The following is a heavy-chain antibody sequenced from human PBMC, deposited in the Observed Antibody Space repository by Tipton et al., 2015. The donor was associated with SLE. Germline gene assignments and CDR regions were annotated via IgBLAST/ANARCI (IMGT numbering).Heavy chain of an antibody. D-gene: IGHD6-25*01. Sequence: PGLVKPSETLSLTCHVAGGPIRNSPYYWAWIRQTRGKRLEWIGSVFDTGYTAYNPSLEGRVSLSVDTSNNEFSLKLSSVTAADTAVYFCARQDLGRAATLTFDIWGLGTLVTVSS. J-gene: IGHJ4*02. CDR1: GGPIRNSPYY. CDR2: VFDTGYT. CDR3: ARQDLGRAATLTFDI. V-gene: IGHV4-39*01.